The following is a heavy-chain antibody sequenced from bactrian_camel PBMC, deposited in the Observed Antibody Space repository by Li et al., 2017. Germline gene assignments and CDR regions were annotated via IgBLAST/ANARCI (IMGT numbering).Heavy chain of an antibody. CDR3: AAPARACWRGSVVDPWSY. CDR1: GLTFSSHV. CDR2: IGARGYGK. Sequence: VQLVESGGGLVQPGGSLKLSCVASGLTFSSHVMNWVRQAPGKGLEWVSCIGARGYGKYYADSVKGRFTISRDNAKNILYLQLNDLKTEDTAMYFCAAPARACWRGSVVDPWSYWGQGTQVTVS. J-gene: IGHJ4*01. V-gene: IGHV3S40*01. D-gene: IGHD1*01.